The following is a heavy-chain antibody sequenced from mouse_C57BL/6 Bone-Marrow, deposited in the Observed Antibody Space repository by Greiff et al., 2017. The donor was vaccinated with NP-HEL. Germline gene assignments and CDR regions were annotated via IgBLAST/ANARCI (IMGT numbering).Heavy chain of an antibody. D-gene: IGHD1-1*01. CDR1: GFTFSSYA. CDR3: ARDPGYYGSSYGY. Sequence: EVNVVESGGGLVKPGGSLKLSCAASGFTFSSYAMSWVRQTPEKRLEWVATISDGGSYTYYPDNVKGRFTISRDNAKNNLYLQMSHLKSEDTAMYYCARDPGYYGSSYGYWGQGTTLTVSS. V-gene: IGHV5-4*01. J-gene: IGHJ2*01. CDR2: ISDGGSYT.